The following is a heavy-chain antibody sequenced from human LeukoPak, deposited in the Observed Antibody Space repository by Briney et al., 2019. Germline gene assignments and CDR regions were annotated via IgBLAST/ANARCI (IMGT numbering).Heavy chain of an antibody. V-gene: IGHV1-8*03. CDR1: GYTFTTHD. CDR3: TRTAYCTNGACYFTGYDL. J-gene: IGHJ5*02. Sequence: ASVKVSCKASGYTFTTHDLNWVRQAPGQGLEWMGWMNPNSGNTGYAKEFQGRVTITRSTSIRTVYMEMSSLTSDDTAVYYCTRTAYCTNGACYFTGYDLWGQGTLVTVSS. CDR2: MNPNSGNT. D-gene: IGHD2-8*01.